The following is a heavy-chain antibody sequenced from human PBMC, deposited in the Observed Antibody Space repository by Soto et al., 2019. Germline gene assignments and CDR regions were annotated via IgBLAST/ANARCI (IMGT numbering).Heavy chain of an antibody. V-gene: IGHV3-64*02. J-gene: IGHJ1*01. CDR2: ISSNGGST. CDR1: GFTFSSYA. Sequence: EVQLVESGEGLVQPGGSLRLSCAASGFTFSSYAMHWVRQAPGKGLEYVSAISSNGGSTYYADSVKGRFTISRDNSKNTLYLQMGSLRAEDMAVYYCARGSFKGVVSYFRHWGQGTLVTVSS. CDR3: ARGSFKGVVSYFRH. D-gene: IGHD3-3*01.